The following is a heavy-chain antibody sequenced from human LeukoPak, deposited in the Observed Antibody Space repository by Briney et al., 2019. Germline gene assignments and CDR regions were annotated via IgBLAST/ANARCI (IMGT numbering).Heavy chain of an antibody. Sequence: SETLSLTCSVSGDSISTSSYYWGWIRQPPGKGLEWIGTIYYSGSTYYNPSLTSRVTISVDTSKNQFSLKLSSVTAADTAVYXXXXHKDYYYSYMDVWGKGTTVTVSS. CDR1: GDSISTSSYY. CDR2: IYYSGST. CDR3: XXHKDYYYSYMDV. J-gene: IGHJ6*03. V-gene: IGHV4-39*01.